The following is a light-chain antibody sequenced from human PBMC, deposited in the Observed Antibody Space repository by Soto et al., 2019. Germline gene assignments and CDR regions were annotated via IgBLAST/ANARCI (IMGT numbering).Light chain of an antibody. V-gene: IGKV3D-15*01. CDR1: QSVSSN. CDR2: GAS. Sequence: EIVMTQSPATLSVSPGERATLSCRASQSVSSNLAWYQQKPGQAPRLLIYGASRRATGIPDRFSGSGSGTDFTLTISRLEPEDFAVYHCQQMGTFGQGTKVEVK. CDR3: QQMGT. J-gene: IGKJ1*01.